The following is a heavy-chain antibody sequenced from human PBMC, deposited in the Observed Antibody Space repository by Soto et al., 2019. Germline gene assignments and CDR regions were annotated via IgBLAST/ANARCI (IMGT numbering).Heavy chain of an antibody. J-gene: IGHJ4*02. Sequence: GGSLRLSCAASGFTFGSYAMSWVRQAPGKGLEWVSGISGSGGNIDYADSVRGRLTISRDNSKNTLYLQMNSLRAEDTAVYYCAKASGPFDWLLEGSSYFDFWGQGTLVTVSS. CDR2: ISGSGGNI. CDR1: GFTFGSYA. D-gene: IGHD3-9*01. CDR3: AKASGPFDWLLEGSSYFDF. V-gene: IGHV3-23*01.